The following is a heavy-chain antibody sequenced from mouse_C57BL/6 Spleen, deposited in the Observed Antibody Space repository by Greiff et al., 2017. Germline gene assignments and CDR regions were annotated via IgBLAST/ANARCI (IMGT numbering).Heavy chain of an antibody. J-gene: IGHJ4*01. Sequence: EVQLQQSGPELVKPGASVKISCKASGYTFTDYYMNWVKQSHGKSLEWIGDINPNNGGTSYNQKFKGKATLTVDKSSSTAYMARRSLTSEDSAVYYCARTTVVAHYAMDYWGQGTSGTVSS. CDR2: INPNNGGT. V-gene: IGHV1-26*01. CDR3: ARTTVVAHYAMDY. CDR1: GYTFTDYY. D-gene: IGHD1-1*01.